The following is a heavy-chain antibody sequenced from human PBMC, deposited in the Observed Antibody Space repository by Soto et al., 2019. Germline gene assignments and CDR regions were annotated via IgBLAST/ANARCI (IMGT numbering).Heavy chain of an antibody. D-gene: IGHD3-3*01. J-gene: IGHJ6*01. V-gene: IGHV3-43*01. CDR1: GFTFDDYT. CDR3: AKVMARYYARLGGMHV. Sequence: PGGSLRLSCAASGFTFDDYTMHWVRQAPGKGLEWVSLISWDGGSTYYADSVKGRFTISRDNSKNSLYLQMNSLRTEDTALYYCAKVMARYYARLGGMHVWGHGRTGTVCS. CDR2: ISWDGGST.